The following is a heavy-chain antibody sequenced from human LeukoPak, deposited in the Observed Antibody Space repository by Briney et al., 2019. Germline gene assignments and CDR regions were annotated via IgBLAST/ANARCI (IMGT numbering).Heavy chain of an antibody. J-gene: IGHJ4*02. CDR2: MNPNSGNT. Sequence: ASVKVSCKASGYTFTSYDINWVRQATGQGLEWMGWMNPNSGNTGYAQKFQGRATMTRNTSISTAYMELSSLRSEDTAVYYCARGLLIWFGELLHSDYWGQGTLVTVSS. CDR3: ARGLLIWFGELLHSDY. D-gene: IGHD3-10*01. CDR1: GYTFTSYD. V-gene: IGHV1-8*01.